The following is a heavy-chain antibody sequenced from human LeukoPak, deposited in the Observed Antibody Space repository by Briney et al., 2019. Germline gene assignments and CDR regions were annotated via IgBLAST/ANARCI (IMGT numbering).Heavy chain of an antibody. J-gene: IGHJ4*02. Sequence: TGGSLRLSCAASGFTFSSYGMHWVRQAPGKGLEWVAFIRYDGSNKYYADSVKGRFTISRDNPKNTLYLQMNSLRAEDTAVYYCAKPYYGSGSYLDYWGQGTLVTVSS. D-gene: IGHD3-10*01. CDR1: GFTFSSYG. V-gene: IGHV3-30*02. CDR2: IRYDGSNK. CDR3: AKPYYGSGSYLDY.